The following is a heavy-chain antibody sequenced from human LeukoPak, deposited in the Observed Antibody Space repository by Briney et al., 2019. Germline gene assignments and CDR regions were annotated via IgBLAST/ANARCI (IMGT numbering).Heavy chain of an antibody. J-gene: IGHJ5*02. Sequence: GGSLRLSCAASKFTFSNYWMSWVRQAPGKRLEWVANIKQDGSEEYYLDSVKGRFTISRDNAKNSLYLQMNSLRAEDTAVYYCARGSSNIAGRNSWFDPWGQGTLVTVSS. CDR1: KFTFSNYW. CDR3: ARGSSNIAGRNSWFDP. V-gene: IGHV3-7*01. D-gene: IGHD6-6*01. CDR2: IKQDGSEE.